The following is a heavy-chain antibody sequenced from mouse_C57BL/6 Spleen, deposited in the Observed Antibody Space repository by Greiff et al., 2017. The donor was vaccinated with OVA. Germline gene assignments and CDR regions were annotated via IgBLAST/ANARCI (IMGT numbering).Heavy chain of an antibody. CDR1: GYTFTSYW. CDR3: ARCPTYYGSTDWYFDV. V-gene: IGHV1-53*01. D-gene: IGHD1-1*01. CDR2: INPSNGGT. Sequence: VQLQQPGTELVKPGASVKLSCKASGYTFTSYWMHWVKQRPGQGLEWIGNINPSNGGTNYNEKFKSKATLTVDKSSSTAYMQLSSLTSEDSAVYYCARCPTYYGSTDWYFDVWGTGTTVTVSS. J-gene: IGHJ1*03.